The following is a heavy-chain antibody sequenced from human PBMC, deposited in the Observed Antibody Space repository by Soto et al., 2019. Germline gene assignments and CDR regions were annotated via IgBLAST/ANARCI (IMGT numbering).Heavy chain of an antibody. CDR2: ISWNSGSI. J-gene: IGHJ1*01. CDR3: AKDGGYCSGGSCYSVYFQH. CDR1: GFTFDDYA. D-gene: IGHD2-15*01. Sequence: GGSLRLSCAASGFTFDDYAMHWVRQAPGKGLEWVSGISWNSGSIGYADSVKGRFTISRDNAKNSLYLQMNSLRAEDTALYYCAKDGGYCSGGSCYSVYFQHWGQGTLVTVSS. V-gene: IGHV3-9*01.